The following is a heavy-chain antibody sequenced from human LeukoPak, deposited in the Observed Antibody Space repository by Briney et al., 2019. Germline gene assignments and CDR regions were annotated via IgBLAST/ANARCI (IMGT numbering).Heavy chain of an antibody. D-gene: IGHD6-19*01. Sequence: SETLSLTCTVSGGSISSYYLTSIRQTPGKGLEWIGYIYYSGSTNYNPSLKSRVTISVDTSKNQFSLKLDSVTAADTAVYYCARGSISGWYGYWGQGTLVTVSS. V-gene: IGHV4-59*01. CDR2: IYYSGST. J-gene: IGHJ4*02. CDR3: ARGSISGWYGY. CDR1: GGSISSYY.